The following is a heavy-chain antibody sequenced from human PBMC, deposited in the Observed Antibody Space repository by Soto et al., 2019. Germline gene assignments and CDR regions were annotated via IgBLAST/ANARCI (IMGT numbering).Heavy chain of an antibody. CDR1: GFTFSSYE. J-gene: IGHJ6*02. V-gene: IGHV3-48*03. Sequence: GGSLRLSCAASGFTFSSYEMNWVRQAPGKGLEWVSYISSSGSTTYYADSVKGRFTISRDNAKNSLYLQMNSLRAEDTAVYYCASMGNVYYGMDVWGQGTTVTVSS. D-gene: IGHD1-26*01. CDR3: ASMGNVYYGMDV. CDR2: ISSSGSTT.